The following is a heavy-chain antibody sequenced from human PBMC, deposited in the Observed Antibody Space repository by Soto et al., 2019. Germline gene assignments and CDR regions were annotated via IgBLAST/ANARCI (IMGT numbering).Heavy chain of an antibody. CDR3: ARGPHDYSNYYFDY. V-gene: IGHV4-31*03. D-gene: IGHD4-4*01. Sequence: QVRLQESGPGLVKPSQTLSLTCTVSGGSISSGGYYWSWIRQHAGKCLEWIGYSYYTGSTYYNPSLKSRVTISVETSKHQFSLKLSSVTAADTAEYYCARGPHDYSNYYFDYWGQGTLATVSS. CDR1: GGSISSGGYY. CDR2: SYYTGST. J-gene: IGHJ4*02.